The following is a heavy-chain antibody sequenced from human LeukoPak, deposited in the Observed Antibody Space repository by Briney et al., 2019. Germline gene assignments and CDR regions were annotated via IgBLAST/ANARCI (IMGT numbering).Heavy chain of an antibody. CDR3: AKNRRYSYGPEDY. D-gene: IGHD5-18*01. Sequence: GGSLTLSCAPCGFTFSRYWVRWVRPAQGEGREWVAFICGCGGSTYYADSVKGPLIISRYNSNNTLYLQMNRLRAEDTAVDYCAKNRRYSYGPEDYWGQGTLVTVSS. V-gene: IGHV3-23*01. J-gene: IGHJ4*02. CDR2: ICGCGGST. CDR1: GFTFSRYW.